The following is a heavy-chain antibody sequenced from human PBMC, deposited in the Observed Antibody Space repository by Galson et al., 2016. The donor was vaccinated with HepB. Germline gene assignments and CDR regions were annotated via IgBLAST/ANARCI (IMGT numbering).Heavy chain of an antibody. CDR1: GFTFTNHA. CDR3: ARDPLYSSTWYYFDY. D-gene: IGHD6-13*01. J-gene: IGHJ4*02. CDR2: IWYDGSVE. V-gene: IGHV3-33*01. Sequence: SLRLSCAATGFTFTNHAIHWVRQAPAKGLEWVATIWYDGSVEYYADSAKGRFTVSRDNSENTVHLQMNGLRGEDTAVYYCARDPLYSSTWYYFDYWGQGTLVTVSS.